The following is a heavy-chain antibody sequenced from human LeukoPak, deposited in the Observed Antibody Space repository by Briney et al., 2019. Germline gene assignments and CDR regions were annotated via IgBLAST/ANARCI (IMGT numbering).Heavy chain of an antibody. V-gene: IGHV3-23*01. CDR2: ISGSGGST. Sequence: PGGSLRLSCAASGFTFSSYAMSWVRQAPGKGLEWVSAISGSGGSTYYADSVKGRFTISRDNSENKLYLQMNSLRAEDTAVYYCAKSAYYYDSSGYYGYWGQGTLVTVSS. D-gene: IGHD3-22*01. CDR3: AKSAYYYDSSGYYGY. CDR1: GFTFSSYA. J-gene: IGHJ4*02.